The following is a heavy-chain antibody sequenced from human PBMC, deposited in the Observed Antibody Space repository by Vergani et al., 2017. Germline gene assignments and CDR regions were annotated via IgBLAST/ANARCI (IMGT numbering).Heavy chain of an antibody. Sequence: QVQLQESGPGLVKPSETLSLTCTVSGGSISSYYWSWIRQPPGKGLEWIGYIYYSGSTNYNPPLKSRVTISVDTSKNQFSLKLSSVTAADTAVYYCARGGADHDAFDIWGQGTMVTVSS. D-gene: IGHD4/OR15-4a*01. CDR3: ARGGADHDAFDI. J-gene: IGHJ3*02. V-gene: IGHV4-59*01. CDR1: GGSISSYY. CDR2: IYYSGST.